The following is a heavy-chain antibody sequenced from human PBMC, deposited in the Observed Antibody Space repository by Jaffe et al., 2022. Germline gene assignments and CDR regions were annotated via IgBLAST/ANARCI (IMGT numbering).Heavy chain of an antibody. V-gene: IGHV4-34*01. Sequence: QVQLQQWGAGLLKPSETLSLTCAVYGGSFSGYYWSWIRQPPGKGLEWIGEINHSGSTNYNPSLKSRVTISVDTSKNQFSLKLSSVTAADTAVYYCARGESRLGLRYDNYYYYMDVWGKGTTVTVSS. CDR2: INHSGST. CDR3: ARGESRLGLRYDNYYYYMDV. J-gene: IGHJ6*03. D-gene: IGHD3-22*01. CDR1: GGSFSGYY.